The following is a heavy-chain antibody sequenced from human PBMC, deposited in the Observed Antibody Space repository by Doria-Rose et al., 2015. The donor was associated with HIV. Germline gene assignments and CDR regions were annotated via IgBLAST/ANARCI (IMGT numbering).Heavy chain of an antibody. Sequence: PSETLSLTCAVYGGSFSGYYWSWIRQPPGKGLQWIGEINHNGSTNYNPSLKSRVTISVDTSKNQFSLKLSSVTAADTAMYYCATLDLDYWGQGTLVTVSS. J-gene: IGHJ4*02. CDR2: INHNGST. V-gene: IGHV4-34*01. CDR3: ATLDLDY. CDR1: GGSFSGYY.